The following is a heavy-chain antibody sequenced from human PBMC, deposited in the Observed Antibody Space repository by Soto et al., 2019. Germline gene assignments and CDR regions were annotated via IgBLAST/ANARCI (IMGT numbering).Heavy chain of an antibody. CDR3: GGSSSWYVRPFDY. Sequence: GGSLRLSCAASGFTVNTNYMTWVRQAPGKGLEWVSVIYSGGSTYYADSVKGRFTISRDNSKNTLYLQMNSLRAEDTAVYYCGGSSSWYVRPFDYWGQGTLVTVSS. CDR1: GFTVNTNY. J-gene: IGHJ4*02. V-gene: IGHV3-66*01. CDR2: IYSGGST. D-gene: IGHD6-13*01.